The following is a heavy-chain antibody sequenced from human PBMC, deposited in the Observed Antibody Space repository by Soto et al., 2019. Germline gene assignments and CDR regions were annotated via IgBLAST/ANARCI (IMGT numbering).Heavy chain of an antibody. V-gene: IGHV3-74*01. CDR2: TDKVGTDS. D-gene: IGHD3-10*01. CDR1: EFTFSGRS. J-gene: IGHJ6*03. Sequence: EVQLVESGGGLVQPGGSLRLSCAASEFTFSGRSVHWVRQAPGKGLLWVSGTDKVGTDSTYADSVKGRFTSSRDNAKNTVYLKMNSLRLEDTAVYYCARGWFGPDVWGKGTTVTVSS. CDR3: ARGWFGPDV.